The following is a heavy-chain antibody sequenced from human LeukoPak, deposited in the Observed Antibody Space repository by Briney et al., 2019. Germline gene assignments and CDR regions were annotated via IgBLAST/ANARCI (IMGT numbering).Heavy chain of an antibody. CDR1: GGSFSGYY. J-gene: IGHJ5*02. CDR2: INHSGST. D-gene: IGHD3-10*01. Sequence: SETLSLTCAVYGGSFSGYYWSWIRQPPGKGLEWIGEINHSGSTNYNPSLKSRVTISVDTSKNQFSLKLSSVTVADTAVYYCARQSYGSGSYTPFDPWGQGTLVTVSS. CDR3: ARQSYGSGSYTPFDP. V-gene: IGHV4-34*01.